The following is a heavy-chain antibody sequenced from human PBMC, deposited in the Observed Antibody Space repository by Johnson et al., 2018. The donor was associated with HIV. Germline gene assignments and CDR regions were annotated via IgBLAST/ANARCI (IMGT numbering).Heavy chain of an antibody. CDR3: ARGVRNSYGYLLGTFDI. CDR2: ISYDGSNK. D-gene: IGHD5-18*01. J-gene: IGHJ3*02. CDR1: GFIFDEYD. Sequence: QVQLVESGGGVARPGGSLRLSCEGSGFIFDEYDMSWVRQTPWKGLEWVAVISYDGSNKYYADSVKGRFTISRDNSKNTLYLQMNSLRREDTAVYYCARGVRNSYGYLLGTFDILGQGTMVTVSS. V-gene: IGHV3-30*03.